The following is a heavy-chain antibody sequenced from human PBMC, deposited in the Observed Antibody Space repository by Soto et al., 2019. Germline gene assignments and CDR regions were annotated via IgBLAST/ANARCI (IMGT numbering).Heavy chain of an antibody. CDR3: ARGEYYYGSGSWPQGDY. D-gene: IGHD3-10*01. CDR2: IYNSGST. CDR1: GASISSYY. V-gene: IGHV4-59*01. J-gene: IGHJ4*02. Sequence: SETLSLTCTVSGASISSYYWSWIRQPPGKGLEWIGYIYNSGSTNYNPSLKSRLTISVDTSRNQFSLKLSSVTAADTAVYYCARGEYYYGSGSWPQGDYWGQGTLVTVSS.